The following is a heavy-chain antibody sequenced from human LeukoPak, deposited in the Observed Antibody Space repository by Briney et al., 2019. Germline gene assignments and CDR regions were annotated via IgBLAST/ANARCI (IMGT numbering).Heavy chain of an antibody. D-gene: IGHD3-10*01. CDR1: GYTFTSYG. J-gene: IGHJ3*02. CDR2: ISAYNGNT. Sequence: GASVTVSCKASGYTFTSYGISWVRQAPGQGLEWMGWISAYNGNTNYAQKLQGRVTMNTDTSTSTAYMELRSLRSDDTAVYYCARDLFGSGSYYNGDAFDIWGQGTMVTVSS. CDR3: ARDLFGSGSYYNGDAFDI. V-gene: IGHV1-18*01.